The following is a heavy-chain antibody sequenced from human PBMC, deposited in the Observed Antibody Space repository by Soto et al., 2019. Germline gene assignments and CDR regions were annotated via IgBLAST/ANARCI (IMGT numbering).Heavy chain of an antibody. CDR1: GFKFPDYH. V-gene: IGHV3-11*06. CDR2: INRRGTYT. D-gene: IGHD3-3*01. Sequence: QVQLVQSGGGLVEPGGSLRLSCAASGFKFPDYHMTWIRQAQGKGLEWISYINRRGTYTTYADSVRGRFTVSRDNAKNSLYLQMDSLTGEDTAVYYCACVAPTIFGAQFHRNLVDVWGQENMVTVAS. J-gene: IGHJ6*02. CDR3: ACVAPTIFGAQFHRNLVDV.